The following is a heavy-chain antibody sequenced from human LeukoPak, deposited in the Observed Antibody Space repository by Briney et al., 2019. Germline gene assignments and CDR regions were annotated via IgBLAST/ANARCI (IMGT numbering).Heavy chain of an antibody. Sequence: GGSLKISCKGSGYTIGSFGSYWIAWVRRMPGKGLEWMGSIYPIDSDTRYNPSFEGQVTVSVDRSISTAYLQWSSLKASDTAMYYCASVNSARWFFDCWGQGSLLTVSS. CDR2: IYPIDSDT. D-gene: IGHD3-9*01. J-gene: IGHJ4*02. V-gene: IGHV5-51*01. CDR3: ASVNSARWFFDC. CDR1: GYTIGSFGSYW.